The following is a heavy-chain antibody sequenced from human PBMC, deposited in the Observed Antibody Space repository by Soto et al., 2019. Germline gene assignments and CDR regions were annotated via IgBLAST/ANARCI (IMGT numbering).Heavy chain of an antibody. CDR1: AFTFSFGTYA. Sequence: GGSLRLSCAASAFTFSFGTYAMNWVRQAPGKGLEWVSTTSGGGASTYYADSVKGRFTISRDNSKNTLYLQMDSLRADDTAVYYCAKPDGPSYYYAMDVWGQGTSVTVSS. V-gene: IGHV3-23*01. J-gene: IGHJ6*02. CDR3: AKPDGPSYYYAMDV. CDR2: TSGGGAST.